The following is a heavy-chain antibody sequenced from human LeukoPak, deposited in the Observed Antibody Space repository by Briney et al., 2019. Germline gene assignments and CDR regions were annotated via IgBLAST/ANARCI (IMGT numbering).Heavy chain of an antibody. V-gene: IGHV3-48*04. CDR2: ITPSGFTV. CDR1: GITFSSHS. Sequence: GGSLRLSCAASGITFSSHSMNWVRQAPGKGLEWLSYITPSGFTVYSDSVQGRFTISRDSAKNSVYLQMNSQTAEDTAMYYWARDGAFTGPHWWFDLWGRGTLVTVSS. J-gene: IGHJ2*01. D-gene: IGHD1-14*01. CDR3: ARDGAFTGPHWWFDL.